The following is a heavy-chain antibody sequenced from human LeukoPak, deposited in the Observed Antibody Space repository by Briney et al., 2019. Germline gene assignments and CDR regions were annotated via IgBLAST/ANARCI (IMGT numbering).Heavy chain of an antibody. CDR3: ARALGYCSSTSCVNWFDP. V-gene: IGHV3-13*01. CDR2: IGTAGDT. D-gene: IGHD2-2*01. Sequence: GGSLRLSCAASGFTFSSYDMHWVRQATGKGLEWVSAIGTAGDTYYPGSVKGRFTISRENAKNSLYLQMNSLRAGDTAVYYCARALGYCSSTSCVNWFDPWGQGTLVTDSS. J-gene: IGHJ5*02. CDR1: GFTFSSYD.